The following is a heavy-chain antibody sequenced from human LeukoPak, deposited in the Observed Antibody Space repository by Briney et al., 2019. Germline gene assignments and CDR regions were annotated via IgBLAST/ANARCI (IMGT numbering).Heavy chain of an antibody. CDR2: INAGNGNT. CDR3: ARDARYCSGGSCYFDY. D-gene: IGHD2-15*01. J-gene: IGHJ4*02. CDR1: GYTFTSYA. V-gene: IGHV1-3*03. Sequence: ASVKVSCKASGYTFTSYAMHWVRQAPGQRLEWMGWINAGNGNTKHSQEFQGRVTITRDTSASTAYMELSSLRSEDTAVYYCARDARYCSGGSCYFDYWGQGTLVTVSS.